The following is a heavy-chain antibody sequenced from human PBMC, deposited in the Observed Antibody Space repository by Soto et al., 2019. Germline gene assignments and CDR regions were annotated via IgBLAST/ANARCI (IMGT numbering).Heavy chain of an antibody. CDR1: GYTFINFD. D-gene: IGHD6-13*01. CDR3: ARMASAGTLNWFDP. Sequence: ASVKVSCKASGYTFINFDISWVRQAAGQGLEWLGWMNPGSGKTGYASKFQGRVAMTRDASTGTSHLELSSLTSDDTAVYYCARMASAGTLNWFDPWGQGTLVTVSS. V-gene: IGHV1-8*02. CDR2: MNPGSGKT. J-gene: IGHJ5*02.